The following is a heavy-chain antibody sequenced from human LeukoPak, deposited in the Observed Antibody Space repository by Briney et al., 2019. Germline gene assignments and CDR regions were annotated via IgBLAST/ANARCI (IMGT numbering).Heavy chain of an antibody. V-gene: IGHV4-34*01. CDR2: INQGGRT. Sequence: SETLSLTCAVHGGSFSDHYRSWIRQSPAKGLEWIGEINQGGRTNYNPSLKSRVTISIDTSMMQFSLKLPSVTAADTAVYYCARGEALCDSWSQGILVTVSS. CDR1: GGSFSDHY. CDR3: ARGEALCDS. D-gene: IGHD3-3*01. J-gene: IGHJ4*02.